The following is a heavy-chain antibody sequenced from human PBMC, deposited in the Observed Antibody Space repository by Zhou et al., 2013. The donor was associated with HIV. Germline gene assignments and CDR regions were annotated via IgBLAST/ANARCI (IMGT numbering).Heavy chain of an antibody. CDR3: ARALSTRWIGGGFFYMDV. J-gene: IGHJ6*03. V-gene: IGHV1-18*01. CDR1: SYTLTDFG. CDR2: ISSFRGHT. Sequence: QVQLVQSGAEVTRPGASVKVSCKASSYTLTDFGLSWVRQAPGQGLEWVGWISSFRGHTNYAQKLQGRLSVTTDTSTNTAYMELRSLRSDDTAVYFCARALSTRWIGGGFFYMDVWGKGTTVTVSS. D-gene: IGHD6-19*01.